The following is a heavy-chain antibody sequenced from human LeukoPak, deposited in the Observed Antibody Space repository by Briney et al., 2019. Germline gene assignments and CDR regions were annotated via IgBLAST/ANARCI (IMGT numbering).Heavy chain of an antibody. CDR2: IYSGGST. D-gene: IGHD2-15*01. CDR1: GFTVSSNY. J-gene: IGHJ6*02. V-gene: IGHV3-66*01. CDR3: AREIAATPDYYYGMVV. Sequence: GGSLRLSCAASGFTVSSNYMSWVRQAPGKGLEWVSVIYSGGSTYYADSVKGRFTISRDNSKNTLYLQMNSLRAEDTAVYYCAREIAATPDYYYGMVVWGQGTTVTVSS.